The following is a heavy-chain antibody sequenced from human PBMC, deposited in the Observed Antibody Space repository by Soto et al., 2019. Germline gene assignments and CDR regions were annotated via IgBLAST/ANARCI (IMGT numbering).Heavy chain of an antibody. Sequence: GASVKVSCKASGYTFTSYAMHWVRQAPGQRLEWMGWINAGNGNTKYSQKFQGRVTITRDTSASTAYMELSSLRSEDTAVYYCARESEGISIFGVVPSGMDVWGQGTTVT. D-gene: IGHD3-3*01. V-gene: IGHV1-3*01. J-gene: IGHJ6*02. CDR1: GYTFTSYA. CDR2: INAGNGNT. CDR3: ARESEGISIFGVVPSGMDV.